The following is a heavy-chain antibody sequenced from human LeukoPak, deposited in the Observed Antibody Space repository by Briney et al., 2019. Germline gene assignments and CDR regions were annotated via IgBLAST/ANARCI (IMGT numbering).Heavy chain of an antibody. CDR2: IKPDGSEK. D-gene: IGHD7-27*01. CDR1: GFTLSSYA. V-gene: IGHV3-7*01. Sequence: GGSLRLSCAASGFTLSSYAMTWFRQTPGKGLEWVGNIKPDGSEKYYVDSVKGRFTISRDNAKNSLFLQMSSLRVEDTAIYYCARDYVWGSSESDYWGQGTLVTVSS. CDR3: ARDYVWGSSESDY. J-gene: IGHJ4*02.